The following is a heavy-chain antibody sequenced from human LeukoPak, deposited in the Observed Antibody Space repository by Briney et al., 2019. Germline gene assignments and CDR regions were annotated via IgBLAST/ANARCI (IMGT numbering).Heavy chain of an antibody. CDR1: GFTFSNSA. V-gene: IGHV3-23*01. CDR2: ISSSGSDT. CDR3: AKGGSYAPLDY. Sequence: PGGSLGLSCAASGFTFSNSAMTWVRQAPGKGLEWVSAISSSGSDTIYTDSVKDRFTISRDNSKNTLYLQMNTLRAEDTAVYYCAKGGSYAPLDYWGQGTLVTVSS. D-gene: IGHD1-26*01. J-gene: IGHJ4*02.